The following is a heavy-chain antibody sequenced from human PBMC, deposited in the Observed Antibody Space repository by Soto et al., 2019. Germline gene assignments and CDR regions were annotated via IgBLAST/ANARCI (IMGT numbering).Heavy chain of an antibody. J-gene: IGHJ4*02. CDR1: GYPFTSYG. CDR3: ARESSSSCHDY. Sequence: QVQLVQSGAEVKKPGASVKVSFKASGYPFTSYGISWVRQDPGQGLEWMGWISAYNGNTNYAQKLQGRVTMTTDTSTSTAYIELRSLRSDDTAVYYCARESSSSCHDYWGQGTLVTVSS. CDR2: ISAYNGNT. D-gene: IGHD6-13*01. V-gene: IGHV1-18*01.